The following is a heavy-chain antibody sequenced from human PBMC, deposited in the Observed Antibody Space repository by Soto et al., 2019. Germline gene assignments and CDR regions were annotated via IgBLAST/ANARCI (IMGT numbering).Heavy chain of an antibody. V-gene: IGHV2-70*11. Sequence: SGPTLVNPTQTLTLTCTFSGFSLSTSGMCVSWIRQPPGKALEWLARIDWDDDKYYSTSLKTRLTISKDTSKNQVVLTMTNMDPVDTATYYCARTNLYYYGSGSHTYYFDYWGQGTLVTVSS. CDR3: ARTNLYYYGSGSHTYYFDY. CDR1: GFSLSTSGMC. CDR2: IDWDDDK. D-gene: IGHD3-10*01. J-gene: IGHJ4*02.